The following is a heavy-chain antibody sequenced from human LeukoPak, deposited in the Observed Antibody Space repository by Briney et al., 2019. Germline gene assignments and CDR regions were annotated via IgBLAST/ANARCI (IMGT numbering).Heavy chain of an antibody. V-gene: IGHV3-23*01. CDR3: AKAPVTSCRGAYCYPFDS. J-gene: IGHJ4*02. CDR1: GFTFSNFA. D-gene: IGHD2-21*01. Sequence: GGSLRLSCAASGFTFSNFAMSWVRQAPGKGLEWVAATSSSDAGTYHADSVRGRFTISRDNSKNTLYLQMNSLRAEDAAVYFCAKAPVTSCRGAYCYPFDSWGQGTLVTVSS. CDR2: TSSSDAGT.